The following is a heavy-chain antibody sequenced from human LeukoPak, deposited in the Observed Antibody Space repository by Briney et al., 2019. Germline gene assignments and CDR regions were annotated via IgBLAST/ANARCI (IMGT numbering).Heavy chain of an antibody. CDR3: TKALSYHDSGKDNWFAP. D-gene: IGHD3-10*01. J-gene: IGHJ5*02. Sequence: PGGSLRLSCAASGFTFSTYAMSWVRQAPDKGLEWVASISYDGTSEKYEESVKGRFTISRDNSKNTLYLQMNSLRLGDTALYYCTKALSYHDSGKDNWFAPWGQGTLVTVSS. CDR1: GFTFSTYA. V-gene: IGHV3-30*04. CDR2: ISYDGTSE.